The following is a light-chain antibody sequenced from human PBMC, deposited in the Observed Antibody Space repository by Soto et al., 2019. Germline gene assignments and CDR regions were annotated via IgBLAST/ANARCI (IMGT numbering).Light chain of an antibody. CDR3: QQYGSSPMYT. J-gene: IGKJ2*01. CDR1: QSVSSGY. CDR2: GAS. Sequence: EIVLTQSPGTLSLSPGERATLSCRASQSVSSGYLAWYQQKPGQAPRLLIYGASSRATGIPDRFSGSGSGTDFTLTISRLVPEDFAVYYCQQYGSSPMYTFGQGTKLEI. V-gene: IGKV3-20*01.